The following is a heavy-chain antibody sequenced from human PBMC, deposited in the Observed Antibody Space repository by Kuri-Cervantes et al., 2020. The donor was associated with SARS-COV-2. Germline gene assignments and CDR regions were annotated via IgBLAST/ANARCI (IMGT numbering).Heavy chain of an antibody. Sequence: GSLRLSCTVSGGSISSYYWSWIRQPPGKGLEWIGYIYYSGSTNYNPSLKSRVTIAVDTSKNQFSLKLGSVTAADTAVYYCARVRIFGVPGFAFDIWGQGTMVTVSS. CDR3: ARVRIFGVPGFAFDI. J-gene: IGHJ3*02. CDR2: IYYSGST. V-gene: IGHV4-59*01. CDR1: GGSISSYY. D-gene: IGHD3-3*01.